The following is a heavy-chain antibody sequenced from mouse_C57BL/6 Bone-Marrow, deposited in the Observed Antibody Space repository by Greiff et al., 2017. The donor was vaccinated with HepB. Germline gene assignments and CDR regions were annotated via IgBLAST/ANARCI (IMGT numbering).Heavy chain of an antibody. Sequence: VKLQESGPELVKPGASVKISCKASGYAFSSSWMNWVKQRPGKGLEWIGRIYPGDGDTNYNGKFKGKATLTADKSSSTAYMQLSSLTSEDSAVYFCAREGGTGYWGQGTTLTVSS. CDR2: IYPGDGDT. V-gene: IGHV1-82*01. D-gene: IGHD3-3*01. CDR1: GYAFSSSW. CDR3: AREGGTGY. J-gene: IGHJ2*01.